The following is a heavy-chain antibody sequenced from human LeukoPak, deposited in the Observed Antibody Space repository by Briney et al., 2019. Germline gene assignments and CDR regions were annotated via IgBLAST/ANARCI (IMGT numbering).Heavy chain of an antibody. CDR1: GGSISSYY. J-gene: IGHJ6*02. CDR3: ARTLYSSSWYYYYDMDV. V-gene: IGHV4-59*08. Sequence: SETLSLTCTVSGGSISSYYWSWIRQPPGKGLEWIGYIYYSGSTNYNPSLTSRVTISVDTSKNQFSLTLSSVTAADTAVYYCARTLYSSSWYYYYDMDVWGQGTTVTVSS. D-gene: IGHD6-13*01. CDR2: IYYSGST.